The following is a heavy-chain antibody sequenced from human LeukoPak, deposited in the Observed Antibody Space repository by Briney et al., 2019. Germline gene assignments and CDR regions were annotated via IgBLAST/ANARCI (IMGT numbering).Heavy chain of an antibody. CDR2: INHSGST. CDR1: GGSFSGHY. Sequence: PSETLSLTCAVYGGSFSGHYWSWIRQPPGKGLEWIGEINHSGSTNYNPSLESRVTIPVDTSKNHFSLELSSVTAADTAVYYCASGQYYDLWSGYYVDWGQGTLVTVSA. D-gene: IGHD3-3*01. V-gene: IGHV4-34*01. J-gene: IGHJ4*02. CDR3: ASGQYYDLWSGYYVD.